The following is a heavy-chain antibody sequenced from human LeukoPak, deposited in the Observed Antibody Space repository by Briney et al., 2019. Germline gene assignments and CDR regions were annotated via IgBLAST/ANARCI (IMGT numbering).Heavy chain of an antibody. D-gene: IGHD4-17*01. J-gene: IGHJ4*02. Sequence: GGSLRLSCAASGFTFTSYSMNWVRQAPGKGLEWVSYISSSSSAIYYADSVKGRFTISKDNAKNSVDLQMNSLRDEDTAVYYCARDSYGDYYFDYWGQGTLVTVSS. CDR3: ARDSYGDYYFDY. CDR1: GFTFTSYS. CDR2: ISSSSSAI. V-gene: IGHV3-48*02.